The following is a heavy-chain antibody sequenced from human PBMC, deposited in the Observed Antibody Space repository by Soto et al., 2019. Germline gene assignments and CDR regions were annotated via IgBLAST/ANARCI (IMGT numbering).Heavy chain of an antibody. D-gene: IGHD3-10*01. Sequence: ASVKVSCKASGYTFTSYGISWVRQAPGHGLEWLGWISAYNGNTNYAQKLQGRVTMTTDTSTNTAYMEQRSLRSDDTAVYYCARDLPVLPWFGEERRYYYYYYGMDVWGQGTTVTVSS. V-gene: IGHV1-18*01. CDR2: ISAYNGNT. J-gene: IGHJ6*02. CDR1: GYTFTSYG. CDR3: ARDLPVLPWFGEERRYYYYYYGMDV.